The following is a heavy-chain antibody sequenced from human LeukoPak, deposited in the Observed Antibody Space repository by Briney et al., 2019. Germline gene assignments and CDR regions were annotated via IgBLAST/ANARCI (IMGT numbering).Heavy chain of an antibody. D-gene: IGHD3-10*02. V-gene: IGHV3-30*18. J-gene: IGHJ6*04. Sequence: GGSLRLSCVASGFTFSGYGMHWIRQAPGKGLEWVAVISYDGSNKYYADSVKGRFTISRDNAKNSLYLQMNSLRAEDTAVYYCAELGITMIGGVWGKGTTVTISS. CDR1: GFTFSGYG. CDR2: ISYDGSNK. CDR3: AELGITMIGGV.